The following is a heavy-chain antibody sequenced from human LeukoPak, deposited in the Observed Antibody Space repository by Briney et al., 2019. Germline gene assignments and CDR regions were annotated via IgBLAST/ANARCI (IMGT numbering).Heavy chain of an antibody. J-gene: IGHJ4*02. CDR3: ARGGVYSYGSFDY. CDR1: GFTFSSYA. D-gene: IGHD5-18*01. Sequence: PGGSLRLSCAASGFTFSSYAMSWVRQAPGKGLEWVSAISGSGGSTYYADSVKGRLTISRDKAKNTLYVQMNSLRAEDTAVYYCARGGVYSYGSFDYWGQGTLVTVSS. V-gene: IGHV3-23*01. CDR2: ISGSGGST.